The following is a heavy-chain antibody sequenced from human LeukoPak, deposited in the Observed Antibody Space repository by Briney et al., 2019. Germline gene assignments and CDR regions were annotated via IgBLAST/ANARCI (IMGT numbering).Heavy chain of an antibody. D-gene: IGHD3-10*01. CDR1: GGTFSSYA. J-gene: IGHJ6*02. Sequence: SVKVSFKASGGTFSSYAISWVRQAPGQGLEWMGRIIPILGIANYAQKFQGRVTITADKSTSTAYMELSSLRSEDTAVYYCARTMVRGVMVLYYYYGMDVWGQGTTVTVSS. V-gene: IGHV1-69*04. CDR3: ARTMVRGVMVLYYYYGMDV. CDR2: IIPILGIA.